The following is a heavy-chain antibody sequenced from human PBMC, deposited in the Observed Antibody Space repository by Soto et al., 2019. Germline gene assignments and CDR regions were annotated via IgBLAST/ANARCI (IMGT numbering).Heavy chain of an antibody. CDR1: GYTFTSYD. CDR2: MNPNSGNT. D-gene: IGHD3-3*01. J-gene: IGHJ6*02. CDR3: ARVKNLYYDFWSGYYRGTPWAGMDV. V-gene: IGHV1-8*01. Sequence: GASVNGSCKASGYTFTSYDINWVRQATGQGLEWMGWMNPNSGNTGYAQKFQGRVTMTRNTSISTAYMELSSLRSEDTAVYYCARVKNLYYDFWSGYYRGTPWAGMDVWGQGTTVTVSS.